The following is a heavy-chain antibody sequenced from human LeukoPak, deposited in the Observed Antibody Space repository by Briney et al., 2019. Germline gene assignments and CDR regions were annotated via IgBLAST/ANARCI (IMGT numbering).Heavy chain of an antibody. CDR3: ARDNEVRGVIYYFDY. CDR2: IKQDGSEK. CDR1: GFTFSSYW. D-gene: IGHD3-10*01. J-gene: IGHJ4*02. V-gene: IGHV3-7*01. Sequence: PGGSLRLSCAASGFTFSSYWMSWVRQAPGKGLEWVANIKQDGSEKYYVDSVKGRFTISRDNAKNSLYLQMNSLRAEATAVYYCARDNEVRGVIYYFDYWGQGTLVTVSS.